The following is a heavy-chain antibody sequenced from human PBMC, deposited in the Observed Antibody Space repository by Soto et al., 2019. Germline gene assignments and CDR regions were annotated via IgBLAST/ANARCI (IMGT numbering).Heavy chain of an antibody. D-gene: IGHD2-15*01. CDR1: GGTFSSYT. CDR3: ARSAPGYCSGGSCSYYYYMDV. Sequence: SVKVSCKASGGTFSSYTISWVRQAPGQGLEWMGRIIPILGIANYAQKFQGRVTITADKSTSTAYMELSSLRSEDTAVYYCARSAPGYCSGGSCSYYYYMDVWGKGTTVTVSS. CDR2: IIPILGIA. J-gene: IGHJ6*03. V-gene: IGHV1-69*02.